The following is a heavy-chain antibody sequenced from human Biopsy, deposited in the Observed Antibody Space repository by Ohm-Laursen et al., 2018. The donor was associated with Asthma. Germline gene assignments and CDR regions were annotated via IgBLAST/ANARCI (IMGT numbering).Heavy chain of an antibody. V-gene: IGHV3-53*05. CDR1: GFTVSRDH. J-gene: IGHJ4*02. CDR2: IYSGGTS. D-gene: IGHD4-17*01. Sequence: SLRLSCTASGFTVSRDHMFWVRQAPGKGLEWVPVIYSGGTSHTADSVKGRFTISRDNSRGTLYLQMNSLRPEDTAVYYCVRDADAEEDYGDYVGFFDSWGQGTLVTVSS. CDR3: VRDADAEEDYGDYVGFFDS.